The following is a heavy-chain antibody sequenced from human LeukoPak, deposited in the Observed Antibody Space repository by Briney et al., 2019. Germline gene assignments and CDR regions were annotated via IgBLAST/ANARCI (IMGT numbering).Heavy chain of an antibody. V-gene: IGHV1-24*01. CDR3: AREVQEYCSGGSCYYYFDY. CDR1: GYTLTELS. J-gene: IGHJ4*02. CDR2: FDPEDGET. Sequence: ASVKVSCKVSGYTLTELSMHWVRQAPGKGLEWMGGFDPEDGETIYAQKFQGRVTMTEDTSTDTAYMELSSLRSEDTAVYYCAREVQEYCSGGSCYYYFDYGGQGTLVTVSS. D-gene: IGHD2-15*01.